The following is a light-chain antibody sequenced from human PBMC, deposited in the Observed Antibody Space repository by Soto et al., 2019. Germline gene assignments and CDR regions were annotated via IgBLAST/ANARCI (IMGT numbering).Light chain of an antibody. V-gene: IGKV3-20*01. CDR1: QSVSSGS. J-gene: IGKJ1*01. CDR3: QQYHNSPRT. Sequence: EIVLTQSPCALSLSPGERATLSCRASQSVSSGSLAWYQQKPGQAPRLLIYAASARATGIPDRFSGSGSGTDFTLTVSRLEPEDFAVYYCQQYHNSPRTFGQGTKVDIK. CDR2: AAS.